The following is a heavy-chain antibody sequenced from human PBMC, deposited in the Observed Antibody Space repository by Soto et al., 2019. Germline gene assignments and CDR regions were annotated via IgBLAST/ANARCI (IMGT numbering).Heavy chain of an antibody. J-gene: IGHJ4*02. V-gene: IGHV3-30*18. CDR1: GFTFSSYG. Sequence: GESLKISCAASGFTFSSYGMHWVRQAPGKGLEWVAVISYDGSNKYYADSVKGRFTISRDNSKNTLYLQMNSLRAEDTAVYYCAKDLRYCSSTSCSGWGQGTLVTVSS. CDR2: ISYDGSNK. CDR3: AKDLRYCSSTSCSG. D-gene: IGHD2-2*01.